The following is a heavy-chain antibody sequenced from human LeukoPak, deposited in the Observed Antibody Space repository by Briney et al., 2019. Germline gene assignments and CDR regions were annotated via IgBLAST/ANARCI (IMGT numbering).Heavy chain of an antibody. V-gene: IGHV3-30*18. Sequence: GGSLRLSCAASGFTFNNYVMHWVRQAPGKGLEWVALISYDGSNKYYADSVRGRFTISRDNSKNTLYLQMNSLRPEDTAVYYCAKDFEGFCGGDCYSMDFWGQGTLVTVSS. J-gene: IGHJ4*02. CDR2: ISYDGSNK. D-gene: IGHD2-21*02. CDR1: GFTFNNYV. CDR3: AKDFEGFCGGDCYSMDF.